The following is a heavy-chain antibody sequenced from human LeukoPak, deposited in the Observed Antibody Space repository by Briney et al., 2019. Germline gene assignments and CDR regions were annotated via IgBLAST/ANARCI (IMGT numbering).Heavy chain of an antibody. CDR2: INHSGST. Sequence: SETLSLTCAVYGGSFSGYYWSWIHQPPGKGLEWIGEINHSGSTNYNPSLKSRVTISVDTSKNQFSLKLSSVTAADTAVYYCARGSGYSSSWSFNYYYYMDVWGKGNTVTVSS. J-gene: IGHJ6*03. V-gene: IGHV4-34*01. D-gene: IGHD6-13*01. CDR3: ARGSGYSSSWSFNYYYYMDV. CDR1: GGSFSGYY.